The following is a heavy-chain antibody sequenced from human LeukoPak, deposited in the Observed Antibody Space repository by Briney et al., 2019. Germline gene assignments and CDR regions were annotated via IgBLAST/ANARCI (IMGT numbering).Heavy chain of an antibody. CDR3: MAYCSSTSCYFSRY. CDR2: IKQDGSEN. Sequence: GGSLRLSCAASGFTFSSYWMSWVRQAPGKGLEWVANIKQDGSENYYVDSVEGRFTISRDNAKNSLYLQMNSLRAEDTAVYYCMAYCSSTSCYFSRYWGQGTLVTVSS. CDR1: GFTFSSYW. D-gene: IGHD2-2*01. J-gene: IGHJ4*02. V-gene: IGHV3-7*01.